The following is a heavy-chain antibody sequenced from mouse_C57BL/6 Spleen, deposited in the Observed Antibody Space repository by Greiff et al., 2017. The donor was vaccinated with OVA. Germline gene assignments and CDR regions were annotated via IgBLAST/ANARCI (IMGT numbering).Heavy chain of an antibody. CDR3: ARVYGNYEASWFAY. D-gene: IGHD2-10*02. CDR2: IYPGSGST. V-gene: IGHV1-55*01. CDR1: GYTFTSYW. Sequence: QVQLQQSGAELVKPGASVKMSCKASGYTFTSYWITWVKQRPGQGLEWIGDIYPGSGSTNYNEKFKSKATLTVDTSSSTAYMQLSSLTSEDSAVYYCARVYGNYEASWFAYWGQGTLVTVSA. J-gene: IGHJ3*01.